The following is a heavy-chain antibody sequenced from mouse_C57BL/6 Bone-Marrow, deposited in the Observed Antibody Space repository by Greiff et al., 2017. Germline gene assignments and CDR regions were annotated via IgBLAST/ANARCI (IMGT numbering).Heavy chain of an antibody. D-gene: IGHD2-10*02. J-gene: IGHJ2*01. CDR2: IDPENGDT. CDR1: GFNIKDDY. V-gene: IGHV14-4*01. CDR3: TTEVWDFDY. Sequence: EVQLVESGAELVRPGASVKLSCTASGFNIKDDYMHWVKQRPEQGLEWIGWIDPENGDTEYASKFQGKATITADTSSNTAYLQLSSLTSEDTAVYYCTTEVWDFDYWGQGTTLTVSS.